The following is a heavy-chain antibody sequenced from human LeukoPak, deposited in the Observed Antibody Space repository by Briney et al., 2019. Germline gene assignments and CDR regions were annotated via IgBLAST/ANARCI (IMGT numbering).Heavy chain of an antibody. CDR3: ARARWLVRGSFDY. CDR1: GYTFTSYD. Sequence: GASVKVSCKASGYTFTSYDINWVRQATGQGLEWMGWMNPNSGNTGYAQKFQGRVTMTRDMSTSTVYMELSSLRSEDTAVYYCARARWLVRGSFDYWGQGTLVTVSS. D-gene: IGHD6-19*01. J-gene: IGHJ4*02. V-gene: IGHV1-8*02. CDR2: MNPNSGNT.